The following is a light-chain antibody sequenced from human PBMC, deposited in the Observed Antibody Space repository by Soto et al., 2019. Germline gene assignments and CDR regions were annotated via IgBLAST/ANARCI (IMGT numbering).Light chain of an antibody. CDR2: GAS. V-gene: IGKV3-15*01. J-gene: IGKJ2*01. CDR3: QQYNNWPHT. Sequence: EIVMTQSPATLSVSPGESATLSCRASQSVGSHLAWYQQKPGQAPRLLISGASTRATGFPTSFSGRGSGTEFTLTITSLQSEDFALYFCQQYNNWPHTFGQGTKLEIK. CDR1: QSVGSH.